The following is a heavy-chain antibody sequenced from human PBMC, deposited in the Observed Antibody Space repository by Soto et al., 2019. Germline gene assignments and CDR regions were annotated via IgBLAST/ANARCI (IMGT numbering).Heavy chain of an antibody. V-gene: IGHV1-3*01. CDR1: GYTFTGYA. Sequence: ASVKVSCKASGYTFTGYAMHWVRQAPGQRPEWMGWINPGNGDTKYSEKLQGRVTFARDTSASTTYMELSSLRSEDTAMYYCARNSYISGDDDSYYFDYWGQGTPVTVSS. CDR2: INPGNGDT. J-gene: IGHJ4*02. D-gene: IGHD2-21*02. CDR3: ARNSYISGDDDSYYFDY.